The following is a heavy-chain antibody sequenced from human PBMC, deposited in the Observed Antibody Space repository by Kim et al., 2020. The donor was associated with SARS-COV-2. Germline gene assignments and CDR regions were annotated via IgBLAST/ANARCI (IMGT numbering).Heavy chain of an antibody. CDR3: ATHSSTWGDAFDI. Sequence: NRSLKSRVTISVDTSKNQFSLKLTSVTAADTAVYYCATHSSTWGDAFDIWGQGTMVTVSS. D-gene: IGHD6-13*01. J-gene: IGHJ3*02. V-gene: IGHV4-61*07.